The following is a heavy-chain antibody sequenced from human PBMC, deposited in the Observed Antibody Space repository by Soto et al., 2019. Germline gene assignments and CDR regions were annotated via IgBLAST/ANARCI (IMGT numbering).Heavy chain of an antibody. Sequence: GGSLRLSCAASGFTFSSYGMHWVRQAPGKGLEWVAVISYDGSNKYYADSVKGRFTISRDNSKNTLYLQMNSLRAEDTAVYYCAKESFWSGYSNYFDYWGQGTLVTVSS. CDR1: GFTFSSYG. CDR2: ISYDGSNK. D-gene: IGHD3-3*01. V-gene: IGHV3-30*18. J-gene: IGHJ4*02. CDR3: AKESFWSGYSNYFDY.